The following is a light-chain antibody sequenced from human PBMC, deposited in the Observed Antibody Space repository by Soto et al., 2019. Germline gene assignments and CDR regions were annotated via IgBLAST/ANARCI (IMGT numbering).Light chain of an antibody. J-gene: IGKJ4*01. V-gene: IGKV3-20*01. CDR3: QQYGTLPPT. Sequence: EIVLTQSPGTLSLSPGERATLSCRASQTVTNTYLAWYQQKSGQAPNFLIYGASNRATGIPDRFSGCGSGTDFTLTISRLGPEDFAVYYCQQYGTLPPTFGGGTKVEI. CDR1: QTVTNTY. CDR2: GAS.